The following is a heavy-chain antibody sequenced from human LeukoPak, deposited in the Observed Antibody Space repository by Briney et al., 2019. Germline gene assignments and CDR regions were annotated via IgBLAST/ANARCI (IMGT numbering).Heavy chain of an antibody. J-gene: IGHJ4*02. CDR2: VCDSGSGA. D-gene: IGHD6-19*01. V-gene: IGHV3-23*01. CDR3: APDLRGSAWSLDY. Sequence: GGSLRLSCAASGFTFRNYGMSWVRQAPGKGLEWVSVVCDSGSGAYYADSVKGRFTISRDNSKNPLYLQMNSLRAEDTAVYYCAPDLRGSAWSLDYWGQGTLVTVSS. CDR1: GFTFRNYG.